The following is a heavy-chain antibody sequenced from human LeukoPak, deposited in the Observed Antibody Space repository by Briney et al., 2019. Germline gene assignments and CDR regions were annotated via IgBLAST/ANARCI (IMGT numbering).Heavy chain of an antibody. J-gene: IGHJ4*02. D-gene: IGHD3-9*01. CDR1: GGSISTYY. Sequence: SETQSLTCTVAGGSISTYYWSWIRQPPGKGLEWIAYIYYSGSINYNPSLKSRVTISVDTSKNQLSLKLSSVTAADTAVYYCARFSNNYDILTGYPMYYFDYWGQGTLVTVSS. V-gene: IGHV4-59*01. CDR3: ARFSNNYDILTGYPMYYFDY. CDR2: IYYSGSI.